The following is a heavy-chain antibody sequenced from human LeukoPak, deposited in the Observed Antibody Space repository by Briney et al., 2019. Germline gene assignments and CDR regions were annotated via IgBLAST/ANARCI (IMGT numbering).Heavy chain of an antibody. CDR2: IYYSGST. V-gene: IGHV4-59*01. D-gene: IGHD6-13*01. CDR3: AREVGYSSSWYLEYYYYYYMDV. Sequence: SETLSLTCTVSGGSISSYYWSWIRQPPGKGLEWIGYIYYSGSTNYNPSLKSRVTISVDTSKNQFSLKLSSVTAADTAVYYCAREVGYSSSWYLEYYYYYYMDVWGKGTTVTVSS. CDR1: GGSISSYY. J-gene: IGHJ6*03.